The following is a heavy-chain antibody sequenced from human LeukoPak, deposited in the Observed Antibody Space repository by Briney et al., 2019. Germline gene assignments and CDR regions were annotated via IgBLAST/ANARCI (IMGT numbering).Heavy chain of an antibody. V-gene: IGHV3-48*04. CDR2: ISSSSSTI. Sequence: GGSLRLSCAASGFTFSSYSMNWVRQAPGKGLEWVSYISSSSSTIYYADSVKGRFTISRDNAKNSLYLQMNSLRAEDTAVYYCARARDYYGMDVWGQGTTVTVSS. CDR3: ARARDYYGMDV. J-gene: IGHJ6*02. CDR1: GFTFSSYS.